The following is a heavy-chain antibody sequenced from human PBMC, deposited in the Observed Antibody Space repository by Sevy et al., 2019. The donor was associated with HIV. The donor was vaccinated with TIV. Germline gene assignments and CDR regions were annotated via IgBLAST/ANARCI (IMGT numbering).Heavy chain of an antibody. V-gene: IGHV3-21*01. CDR2: ISSSSSYI. D-gene: IGHD6-19*01. CDR1: GFTFSTYT. Sequence: GGSLRLSCAASGFTFSTYTMNWVRQAPGKGLEWVSSISSSSSYIYYADSMKGRFTISRDNAKNSLYLQMNSLRAEDTALYYCAKCFPRYGTGWELDYWAKGT. CDR3: AKCFPRYGTGWELDY. J-gene: IGHJ4*02.